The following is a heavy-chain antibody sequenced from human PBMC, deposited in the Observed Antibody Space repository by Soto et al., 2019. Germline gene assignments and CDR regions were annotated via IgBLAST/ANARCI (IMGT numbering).Heavy chain of an antibody. Sequence: SETLSLTCTVSGGSVSSGSYYWSWVRQPPGKGLEWIGYIYYSGSTNYNPSLKSRVTISVDTSKNQFSLKLSSVTAADTAVYYCARGIAVAFDYWGQGTLVTVSS. CDR2: IYYSGST. CDR3: ARGIAVAFDY. V-gene: IGHV4-61*01. D-gene: IGHD6-19*01. CDR1: GGSVSSGSYY. J-gene: IGHJ4*02.